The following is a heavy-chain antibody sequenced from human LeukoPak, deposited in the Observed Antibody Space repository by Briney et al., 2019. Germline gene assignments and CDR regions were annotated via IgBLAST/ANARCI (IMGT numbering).Heavy chain of an antibody. V-gene: IGHV3-11*04. Sequence: GGSLRLSCAASGFTVSSKYMSWIRQAPGRGREWVSYISSSGSNIYYADSVKGRFTISRDNAKNSLYLQMNSLRAEDTAVYYCARLWGASSSDLDYWGQGTLVTVSS. J-gene: IGHJ4*02. D-gene: IGHD6-6*01. CDR2: ISSSGSNI. CDR3: ARLWGASSSDLDY. CDR1: GFTVSSKY.